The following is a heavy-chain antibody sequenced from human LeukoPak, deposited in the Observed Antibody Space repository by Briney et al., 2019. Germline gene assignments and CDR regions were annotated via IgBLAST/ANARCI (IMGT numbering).Heavy chain of an antibody. CDR1: GFTFSSYA. CDR2: ISGSGGST. V-gene: IGHV3-23*01. J-gene: IGHJ4*02. Sequence: QAGGSLRLSCAASGFTFSSYAMSWVRQAPGKGLEWVSAISGSGGSTYYADSVKGRFTISRDNAKNSLYLQMNSLRAEDTALYYCAKDGSSGWYPYFDYWGQGTLVTVSS. CDR3: AKDGSSGWYPYFDY. D-gene: IGHD6-19*01.